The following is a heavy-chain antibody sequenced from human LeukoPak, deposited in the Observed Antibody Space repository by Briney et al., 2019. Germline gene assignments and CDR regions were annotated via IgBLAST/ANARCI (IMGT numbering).Heavy chain of an antibody. J-gene: IGHJ4*02. D-gene: IGHD6-13*01. V-gene: IGHV1-2*04. CDR1: GYTFTGYY. CDR2: INPNSGGT. Sequence: ASVKVSCKASGYTFTGYYMHWVRQAPGQGLEWMGWINPNSGGTNYAQKFQGWVTMTRDTSISTAYMELSRLRSDDTAVYYCARPATRYSSSLGYWGQGTLVTVSS. CDR3: ARPATRYSSSLGY.